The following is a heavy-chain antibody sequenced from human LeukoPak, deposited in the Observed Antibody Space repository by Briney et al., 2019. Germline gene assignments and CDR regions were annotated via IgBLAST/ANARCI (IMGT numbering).Heavy chain of an antibody. Sequence: GGSLRLSCAASGFTFSSYAMHWVRQAPGKGLEWAAVISYDGSNKYYADSVKGRFTISRDNSKNTLYLQMNSLRAEDTAVYYCASGDYGDYGYFDYWGQGTLVTVSS. D-gene: IGHD4-17*01. CDR3: ASGDYGDYGYFDY. CDR2: ISYDGSNK. V-gene: IGHV3-30-3*01. J-gene: IGHJ4*02. CDR1: GFTFSSYA.